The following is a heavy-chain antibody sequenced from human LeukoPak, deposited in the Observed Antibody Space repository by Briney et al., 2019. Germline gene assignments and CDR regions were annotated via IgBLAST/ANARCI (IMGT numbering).Heavy chain of an antibody. J-gene: IGHJ4*02. CDR1: GGSISSSSYY. Sequence: PSETLSLTCTVSGGSISSSSYYWGWVRQAPGKGLEWVSSISSSSSYIYYADSVKGRFTISRDNAKNSLYLQMNSLRAEDTAVYYCARERGYYGSGSYYPPFDYWGQGTLVTVSS. D-gene: IGHD3-10*01. CDR2: ISSSSSYI. CDR3: ARERGYYGSGSYYPPFDY. V-gene: IGHV3-21*01.